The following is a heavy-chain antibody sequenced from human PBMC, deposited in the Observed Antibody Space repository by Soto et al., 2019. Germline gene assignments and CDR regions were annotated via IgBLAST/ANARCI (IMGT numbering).Heavy chain of an antibody. CDR3: AHRRHYCSGGTCYSIWFDP. D-gene: IGHD2-15*01. J-gene: IGHJ5*02. V-gene: IGHV2-5*02. CDR2: IYWDDDK. CDR1: GFSLSTSGVG. Sequence: QITLKESGPTLVKPTQTLTLTCTFSGFSLSTSGVGVGWIRQPPGKALEWLALIYWDDDKRYSPSLKSRLTITKDTSKNHVVLTMTNMDPVDTATYYVAHRRHYCSGGTCYSIWFDPWGQGTLVTVSS.